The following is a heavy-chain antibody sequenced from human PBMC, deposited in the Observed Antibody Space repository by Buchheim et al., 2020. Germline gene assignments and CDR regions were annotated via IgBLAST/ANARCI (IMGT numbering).Heavy chain of an antibody. CDR3: ARDRLGFDY. D-gene: IGHD2-21*01. Sequence: QVQLQESGPGLVKPSETLSLTCTVSGGSISSYYWSWIRQPPGKGLEWIGYIYYSGSTNYSPSLKSRVTISVDPSKNQFSLKLSSVTAADTAVYYCARDRLGFDYWGQGTL. V-gene: IGHV4-59*01. CDR2: IYYSGST. CDR1: GGSISSYY. J-gene: IGHJ4*02.